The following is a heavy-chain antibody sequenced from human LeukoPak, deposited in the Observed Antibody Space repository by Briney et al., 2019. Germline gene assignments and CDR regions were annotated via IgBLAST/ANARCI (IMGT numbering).Heavy chain of an antibody. V-gene: IGHV3-48*01. Sequence: GGSLRLSCAASGFTFSSYSMNWVRQAPGKGLEWVSYISSSSSTIYYADSVKGRFTISRDNAKNTLYLQMNSLRADDTAVYYCAKYFSAAPGSFDYWGQGALVTVSS. D-gene: IGHD6-13*01. CDR3: AKYFSAAPGSFDY. CDR1: GFTFSSYS. J-gene: IGHJ4*02. CDR2: ISSSSSTI.